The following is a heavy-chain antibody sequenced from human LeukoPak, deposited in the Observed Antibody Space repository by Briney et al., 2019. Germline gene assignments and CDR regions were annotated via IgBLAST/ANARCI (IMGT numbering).Heavy chain of an antibody. CDR2: ITSSSSYI. Sequence: GGSLRLSCAASGFTFRDYSINWVRQAPGKGLEWVSSITSSSSYIYYANSVNGRFTISRDNAKSSLYLQMNSLTAEDTAVYYCARGGVSGWYDHWGQGTLVTVSS. CDR1: GFTFRDYS. D-gene: IGHD3-10*01. CDR3: ARGGVSGWYDH. V-gene: IGHV3-21*01. J-gene: IGHJ5*02.